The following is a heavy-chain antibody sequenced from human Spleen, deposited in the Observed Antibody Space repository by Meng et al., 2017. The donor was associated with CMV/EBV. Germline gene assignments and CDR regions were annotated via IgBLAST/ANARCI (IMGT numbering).Heavy chain of an antibody. CDR2: FKSQRDGGTI. CDR3: AKPYSYGYGGMDV. Sequence: GGSLRLSCVGSGFTFTNAWMSWVRQAPGKGLEWVGRFKSQRDGGTIDYAAPVRGRFIISRDDSSNSFFLQMNRLSVEDTATYYCAKPYSYGYGGMDVWGQGTTVTVSS. D-gene: IGHD5-18*01. CDR1: GFTFTNAW. J-gene: IGHJ6*02. V-gene: IGHV3-15*01.